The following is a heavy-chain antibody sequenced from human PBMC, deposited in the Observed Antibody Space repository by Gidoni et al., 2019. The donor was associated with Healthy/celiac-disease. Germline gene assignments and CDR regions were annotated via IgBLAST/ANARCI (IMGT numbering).Heavy chain of an antibody. V-gene: IGHV4-38-2*02. J-gene: IGHJ4*02. D-gene: IGHD3-9*01. CDR3: AREGDDILTGYLDY. Sequence: QVQLQESGTGLVKPSETLSLTCAVPGYSISSGYYWGWIRQPPGKGWEWSGSIYHSGSTYYNPSLKSRVTISVDTSKIQFSLKLSAVTAADTAVYYCAREGDDILTGYLDYWGQGTLVTVSS. CDR2: IYHSGST. CDR1: GYSISSGYY.